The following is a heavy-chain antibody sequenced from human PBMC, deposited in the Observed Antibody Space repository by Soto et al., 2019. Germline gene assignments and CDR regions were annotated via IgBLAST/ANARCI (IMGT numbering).Heavy chain of an antibody. D-gene: IGHD3-22*01. CDR1: GYSISSGYY. J-gene: IGHJ5*02. V-gene: IGHV4-38-2*01. CDR3: ARVGPWVPYYYDSSPYTFENWFDP. Sequence: SETLSLTCAVSGYSISSGYYWGWLRQPPGKGLEWIGIIYHGGSTYYNPSLNSRVTLSLDMTNNHVSLILNSVTAADTAVYYCARVGPWVPYYYDSSPYTFENWFDPWGQGTLVTVS. CDR2: IYHGGST.